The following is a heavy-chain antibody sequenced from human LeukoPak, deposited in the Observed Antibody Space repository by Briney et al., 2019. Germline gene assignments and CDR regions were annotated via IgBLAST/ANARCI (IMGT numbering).Heavy chain of an antibody. Sequence: SETLSLTCTVSGGSISNRNYHWGWIRQPPGKGLEWIGSICSSGSAYYNPSLKSRVTTSMDKSKNQFSLKLNSVTAADTAVYYCARVPIVATIYWGQGTLVTVSS. CDR1: GGSISNRNYH. CDR2: ICSSGSA. D-gene: IGHD5-12*01. CDR3: ARVPIVATIY. J-gene: IGHJ4*02. V-gene: IGHV4-39*07.